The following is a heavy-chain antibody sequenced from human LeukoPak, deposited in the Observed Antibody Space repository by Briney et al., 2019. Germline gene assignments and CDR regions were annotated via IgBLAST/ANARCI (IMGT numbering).Heavy chain of an antibody. CDR3: ARVVRMAAGMNYYLDY. V-gene: IGHV3-53*01. J-gene: IGHJ4*02. CDR1: GLTVTTTY. CDR2: IYRGGST. Sequence: GRSLTLSCAASGLTVTTTYTSSVRQDPGEWREWDSSIYRGGSTSYQDSVKGRLTISRDISKNTLYFQMNNLIAVDTAVYYCARVVRMAAGMNYYLDYWGQGTLVTVSS. D-gene: IGHD6-13*01.